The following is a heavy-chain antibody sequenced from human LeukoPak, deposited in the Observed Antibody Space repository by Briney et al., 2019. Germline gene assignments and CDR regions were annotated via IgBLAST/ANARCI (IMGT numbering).Heavy chain of an antibody. V-gene: IGHV1-69*05. Sequence: SVKVSCKASGGTFSSYAISWVRQAPGQGLEWMGGIIPIFGTANYAQKFQGRVTITTDESTSTAYMELGSLRSEDTAVYYCARGYSSSPHDAFDIWGQGTMVTVSS. CDR1: GGTFSSYA. D-gene: IGHD6-6*01. J-gene: IGHJ3*02. CDR3: ARGYSSSPHDAFDI. CDR2: IIPIFGTA.